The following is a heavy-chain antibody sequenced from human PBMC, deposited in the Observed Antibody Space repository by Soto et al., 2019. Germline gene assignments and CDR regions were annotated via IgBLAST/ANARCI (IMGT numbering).Heavy chain of an antibody. J-gene: IGHJ4*02. CDR2: LYYSGST. Sequence: SETLSLTCTVSGGSISSSSYYWGWIRQPPGKGLEWIGSLYYSGSTYYNPSLKSRVSIYVDTSKNQFSLKLSSVSAADTAVYYCARHKDFWSGSPFDYWGQGALVTVSS. CDR3: ARHKDFWSGSPFDY. CDR1: GGSISSSSYY. V-gene: IGHV4-39*01. D-gene: IGHD3-3*01.